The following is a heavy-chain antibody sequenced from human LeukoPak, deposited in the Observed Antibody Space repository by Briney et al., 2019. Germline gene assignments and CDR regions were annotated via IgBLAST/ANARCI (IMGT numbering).Heavy chain of an antibody. Sequence: SQTLSLTCAISGDSVSSNSAAWNWIRQSPSRGLEWLGRTYYRSKWYNDYAESVKSRITINSDTSKNQFSLQLNSVTPEDTAVYYCARDRRTAAAGTGNYFYSGMDVWGQGTTVTVSS. CDR3: ARDRRTAAAGTGNYFYSGMDV. V-gene: IGHV6-1*01. D-gene: IGHD6-13*01. CDR1: GDSVSSNSAA. CDR2: TYYRSKWYN. J-gene: IGHJ6*02.